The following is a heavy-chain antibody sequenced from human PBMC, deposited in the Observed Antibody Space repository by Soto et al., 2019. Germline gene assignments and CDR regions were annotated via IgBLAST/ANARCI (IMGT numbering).Heavy chain of an antibody. CDR2: IYYSGST. D-gene: IGHD1-1*01. V-gene: IGHV4-31*03. CDR3: ARAVSLPSGTVYNYYAMDV. Sequence: QVQLQESGPGLVKPSQTLSLTCTVSGGSISSGNYSWIWIRQHPGKDLEWFGDIYYSGSTYYNPSLKSRVTISVDTSKNQFSLKLSSVTAADTAVYYCARAVSLPSGTVYNYYAMDVWGQGTTFTVSS. CDR1: GGSISSGNYS. J-gene: IGHJ6*02.